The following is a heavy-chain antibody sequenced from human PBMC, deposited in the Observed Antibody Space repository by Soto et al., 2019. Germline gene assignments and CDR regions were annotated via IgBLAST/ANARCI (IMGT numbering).Heavy chain of an antibody. V-gene: IGHV3-23*01. J-gene: IGHJ6*02. CDR2: ISGSGGST. Sequence: EVQLLESGGGLVQPGGSLGLSCAASGFTFSSYAMSWVRQAPGKGLEWVSAISGSGGSTYYADSVKGRFTISRDNSKNTLYLQMNSLRAEDTAVYYCAKAGIVLLYGRGMDVWGQGTTVTVSS. D-gene: IGHD1-26*01. CDR3: AKAGIVLLYGRGMDV. CDR1: GFTFSSYA.